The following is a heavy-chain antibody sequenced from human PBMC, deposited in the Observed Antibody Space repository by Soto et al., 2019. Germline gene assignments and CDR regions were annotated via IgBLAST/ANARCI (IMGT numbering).Heavy chain of an antibody. CDR1: GGSISSGGYY. Sequence: PSETLSLTCTVSGGSISSGGYYWSWIRQHPGKGLEWIGYIYYSGSTYYNPSLKSRVTISVDTSKNQFSLKLSSVTAADTAVYYCARVYGSGSYMGYYFDYWGQGTLVTVSS. CDR3: ARVYGSGSYMGYYFDY. D-gene: IGHD3-10*01. J-gene: IGHJ4*02. CDR2: IYYSGST. V-gene: IGHV4-31*03.